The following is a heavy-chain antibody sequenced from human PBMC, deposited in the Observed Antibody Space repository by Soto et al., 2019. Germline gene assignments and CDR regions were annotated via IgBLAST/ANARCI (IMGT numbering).Heavy chain of an antibody. Sequence: PGGSLRLSCAASGFTFSSYAMSWVRQAPGKGLVWVSAIIGIGGSTYYEDSVKGRFTISRDNSKNTLYLQMNSLRAEDTAVYYCAKGDYYDSSGYFDYWGQGTLVTVSS. CDR1: GFTFSSYA. CDR3: AKGDYYDSSGYFDY. D-gene: IGHD3-22*01. CDR2: IIGIGGST. V-gene: IGHV3-23*01. J-gene: IGHJ4*02.